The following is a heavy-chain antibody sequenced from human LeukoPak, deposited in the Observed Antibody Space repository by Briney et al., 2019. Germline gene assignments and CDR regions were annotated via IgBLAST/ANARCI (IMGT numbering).Heavy chain of an antibody. CDR3: AKDNSNYALDY. D-gene: IGHD4-11*01. Sequence: GRSLRLSCAASGFTFSSYGMHWVRQAPGKGLEWVAVIWYGGSNKYYADSVKGRFTISRDNSKNTLYLQMNSLRAEDTAVYYCAKDNSNYALDYWGQGTLVTVSS. J-gene: IGHJ4*02. CDR1: GFTFSSYG. V-gene: IGHV3-30*18. CDR2: IWYGGSNK.